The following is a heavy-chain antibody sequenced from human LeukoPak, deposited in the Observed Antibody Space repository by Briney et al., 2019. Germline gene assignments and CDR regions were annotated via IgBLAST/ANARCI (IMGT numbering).Heavy chain of an antibody. D-gene: IGHD2-2*01. CDR1: GGSVSSSTYY. CDR3: AREVVAAGTPTFDY. Sequence: SETLSLTCTVSGGSVSSSTYYWGWIRQPPGKGLEWIGSIYYSGSTYYNPSLKSRVTISVDTSRNHFSLKLSSVTAADTAVYYCAREVVAAGTPTFDYWGQGTLVTVSS. CDR2: IYYSGST. J-gene: IGHJ4*02. V-gene: IGHV4-39*07.